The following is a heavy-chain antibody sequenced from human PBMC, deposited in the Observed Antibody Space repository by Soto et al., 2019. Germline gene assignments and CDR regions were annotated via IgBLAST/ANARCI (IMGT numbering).Heavy chain of an antibody. V-gene: IGHV3-33*01. CDR2: IWYDGSNK. CDR1: GFTFSSYG. CDR3: ARGPTVTTFNYFDY. Sequence: PGGSLRLSCAASGFTFSSYGMHWVRQAPGKGLEWVAVIWYDGSNKYYADSVKGRFTISRDNSKNTLYLQMNSLRAEDTAVYYCARGPTVTTFNYFDYWGQGTLVTVSS. J-gene: IGHJ4*02. D-gene: IGHD4-17*01.